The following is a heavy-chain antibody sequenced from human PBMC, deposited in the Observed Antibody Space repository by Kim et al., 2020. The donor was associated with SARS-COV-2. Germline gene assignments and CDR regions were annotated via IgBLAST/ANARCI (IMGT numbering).Heavy chain of an antibody. D-gene: IGHD1-1*01. J-gene: IGHJ4*02. Sequence: AIISYDGNSEYYADSLKGRFTISRDNSKNTLYLQMNSLRAEDTAVYYCASGTQKLASILRHFDYWGQGTLVTVSS. V-gene: IGHV3-30-3*01. CDR3: ASGTQKLASILRHFDY. CDR2: ISYDGNSE.